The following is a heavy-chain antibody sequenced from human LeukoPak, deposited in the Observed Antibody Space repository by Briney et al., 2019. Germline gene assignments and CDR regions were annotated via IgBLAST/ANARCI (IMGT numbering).Heavy chain of an antibody. Sequence: ASVKVSCKASGYTFTSYGISWVRQSPGQGLEWMGWISAYNGNTNYAQKFQGRVTMTTGTSTSTAYMELRSLRSDDTAVYYCARDGSATYDFWSGSYPEWADYYYFYMDVWGKGTTVTVSS. V-gene: IGHV1-18*01. CDR1: GYTFTSYG. J-gene: IGHJ6*03. CDR2: ISAYNGNT. CDR3: ARDGSATYDFWSGSYPEWADYYYFYMDV. D-gene: IGHD3-3*01.